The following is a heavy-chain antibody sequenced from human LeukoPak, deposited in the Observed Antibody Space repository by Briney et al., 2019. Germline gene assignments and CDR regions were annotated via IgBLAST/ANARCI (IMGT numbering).Heavy chain of an antibody. V-gene: IGHV3-48*03. J-gene: IGHJ4*02. CDR3: ARDYGGSSPFDY. Sequence: SGGSLRLSCAVSGFTFSSYDMNWVRQAPGKGLEWVSYITDSSFTTYYADSVKGRFTISRDNAKNTLYLQMDSLRAEDTAIYYCARDYGGSSPFDYWGQGTLVTVSS. CDR1: GFTFSSYD. D-gene: IGHD4-23*01. CDR2: ITDSSFTT.